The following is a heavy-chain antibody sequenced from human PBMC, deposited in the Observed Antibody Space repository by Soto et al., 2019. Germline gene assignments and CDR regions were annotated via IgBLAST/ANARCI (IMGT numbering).Heavy chain of an antibody. Sequence: GGSLRLSCVASGFTFSPYNMNWLRQTPGKGLEWVAFINGPGSSTFYADSVKGRFTISRDNAKNSVYLQMDSLTDEDTALYYCARDRSVLDDWGQGTQVTVYS. J-gene: IGHJ1*01. CDR2: INGPGSST. D-gene: IGHD3-3*01. CDR1: GFTFSPYN. CDR3: ARDRSVLDD. V-gene: IGHV3-48*02.